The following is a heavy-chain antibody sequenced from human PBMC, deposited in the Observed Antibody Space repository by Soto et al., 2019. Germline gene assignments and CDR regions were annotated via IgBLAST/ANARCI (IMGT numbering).Heavy chain of an antibody. CDR3: ARWVGGSMYDNSGKYDS. Sequence: QVQLVESGGGVVQPGRSLRLTCAASGFIFSVSGMHWVRQAPGKGLEWVALVSNDGIRKYYGDSVKGRFTISRDNAENTLYLQMNSLRAEDTAVYYCARWVGGSMYDNSGKYDSWGQGTLVTVSS. D-gene: IGHD3-22*01. CDR2: VSNDGIRK. J-gene: IGHJ5*01. CDR1: GFIFSVSG. V-gene: IGHV3-30*03.